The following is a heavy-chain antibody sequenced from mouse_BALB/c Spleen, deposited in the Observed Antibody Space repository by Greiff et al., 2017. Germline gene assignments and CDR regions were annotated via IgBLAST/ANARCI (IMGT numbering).Heavy chain of an antibody. V-gene: IGHV10-1*02. CDR1: GFTFNTYA. D-gene: IGHD2-3*01. Sequence: EVQGVESGGGLVQPKGSLKLSCAASGFTFNTYAMNWVRQAPGKGLEWVARIRSKSNNYATYYADSVKDRFTISRDDSQSMLYLQMNNLKTEDTAMYYCVRDGWSQGFAYWGQGTLVTVSA. J-gene: IGHJ3*01. CDR2: IRSKSNNYAT. CDR3: VRDGWSQGFAY.